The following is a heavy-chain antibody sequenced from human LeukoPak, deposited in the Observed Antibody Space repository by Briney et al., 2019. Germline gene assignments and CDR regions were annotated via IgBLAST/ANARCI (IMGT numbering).Heavy chain of an antibody. J-gene: IGHJ4*02. D-gene: IGHD4-23*01. CDR2: IYYSGST. V-gene: IGHV4-59*01. CDR3: AKWGYGGNLDY. Sequence: SETLSLTCTVSGGSISSYYWSWIRQPPGKGLEWIGYIYYSGSTNYNPSLKSRVTISVDTSKNQFSLKLSSVTAADTAVYYCAKWGYGGNLDYWGQGTQVTVSS. CDR1: GGSISSYY.